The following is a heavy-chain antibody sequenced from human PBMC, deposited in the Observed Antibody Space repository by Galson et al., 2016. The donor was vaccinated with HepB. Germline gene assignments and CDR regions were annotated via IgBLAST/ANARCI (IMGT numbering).Heavy chain of an antibody. V-gene: IGHV3-49*03. CDR2: IRSKNYGGAT. CDR3: AKTPDMIAFGGAVVDVFDI. CDR1: GFTFGDHA. D-gene: IGHD3-16*02. Sequence: SLRLSCAASGFTFGDHAISWIRQAPGRGLEWVGFIRSKNYGGATDFAASVKGRFTISRDDSKSVAYMQMNSLRAEDTAVYYCAKTPDMIAFGGAVVDVFDIWGQGTMVTVSS. J-gene: IGHJ3*02.